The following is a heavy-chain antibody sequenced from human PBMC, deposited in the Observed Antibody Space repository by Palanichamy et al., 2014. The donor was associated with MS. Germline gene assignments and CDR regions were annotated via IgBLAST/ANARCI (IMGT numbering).Heavy chain of an antibody. CDR3: ARDNWGSLDF. Sequence: QVRLQQGSGPGLLKPSETLSLTCAVSGDSVRRKDFCGSWVRLSPGRGLEWIGYSCKASANFNPSLKSRLTISVDTSRSQFSLKLTSVTAADTAMYFCARDNWGSLDFWGQGSLVIVSS. CDR1: GDSVRRKDFC. V-gene: IGHV4-61*08. CDR2: SCKASA. D-gene: IGHD7-27*01. J-gene: IGHJ1*01.